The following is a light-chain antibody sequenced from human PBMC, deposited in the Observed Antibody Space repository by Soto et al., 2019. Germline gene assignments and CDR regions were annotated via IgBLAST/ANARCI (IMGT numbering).Light chain of an antibody. J-gene: IGKJ4*01. Sequence: IHMTQSPSSLSASIGDRVTITCRAGEAISHYLNWYQQKPGKAPKLLIYGASKLQSGVPSRFSGSGSGTDFTLTITSLQGEDFATYYCQQSSSTPLTFGGGTKVEI. CDR2: GAS. V-gene: IGKV1-39*01. CDR1: EAISHY. CDR3: QQSSSTPLT.